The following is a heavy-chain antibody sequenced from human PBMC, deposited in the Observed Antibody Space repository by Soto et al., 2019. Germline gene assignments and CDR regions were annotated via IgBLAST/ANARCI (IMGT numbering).Heavy chain of an antibody. CDR1: GFSLSTSEVG. V-gene: IGHV2-5*01. D-gene: IGHD6-13*01. Sequence: SGPTLVNPTQTLTLTCTFSGFSLSTSEVGVGWIRQPPGKALEWLALIFWNDDERYNPSLKSRLTIAKDISKNQVVLTMTNMDPVDTATYYCAHSRVFDWFDPWGQGTLVTVSS. J-gene: IGHJ5*02. CDR2: IFWNDDE. CDR3: AHSRVFDWFDP.